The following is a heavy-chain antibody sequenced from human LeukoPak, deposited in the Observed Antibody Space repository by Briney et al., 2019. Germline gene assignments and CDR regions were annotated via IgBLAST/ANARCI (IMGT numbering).Heavy chain of an antibody. V-gene: IGHV4-39*01. Sequence: SETLSLTCTVSGGSISSSSYYWGWIRQPPGKGLEWIGSIYYSGSTYYNPSLKSRVTISVDTSKNQFSLKLSPVTAADTAVYYCAGSYGSGSLSPYWGQGTLVTVSS. CDR3: AGSYGSGSLSPY. J-gene: IGHJ4*02. CDR2: IYYSGST. D-gene: IGHD3-10*01. CDR1: GGSISSSSYY.